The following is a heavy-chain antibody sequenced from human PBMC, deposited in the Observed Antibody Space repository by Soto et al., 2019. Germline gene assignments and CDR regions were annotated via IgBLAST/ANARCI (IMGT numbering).Heavy chain of an antibody. J-gene: IGHJ4*02. CDR3: ANTHPLDMLTGFH. V-gene: IGHV4-39*01. Sequence: SETLSLTCTVSGGSIRNIAFYWAWIRQPPGKGLEWIGNIFYTGSTYYNPSLESRVAMSVDTSKNQFSLKVNSVTDADTAVYYCANTHPLDMLTGFHWGQGTLVTVSS. D-gene: IGHD3-9*01. CDR1: GGSIRNIAFY. CDR2: IFYTGST.